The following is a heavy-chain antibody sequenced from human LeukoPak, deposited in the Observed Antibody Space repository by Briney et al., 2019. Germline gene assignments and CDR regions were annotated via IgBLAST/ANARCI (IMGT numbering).Heavy chain of an antibody. CDR1: GLTFTSYS. CDR2: ISYDIYSK. V-gene: IGHV3-30*04. J-gene: IGHJ4*02. CDR3: ARDAWSVRSYFDY. D-gene: IGHD2-15*01. Sequence: GGSLRLSCAASGLTFTSYSMHWVRQAPGKGLEWGAVISYDIYSKYYADSVRGRFTISRDNSENTLYLQMNSLRGEDTAVYYCARDAWSVRSYFDYWGQGTLVTVSS.